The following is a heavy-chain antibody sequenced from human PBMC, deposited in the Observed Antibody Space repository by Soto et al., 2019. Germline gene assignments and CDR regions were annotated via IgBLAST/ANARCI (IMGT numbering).Heavy chain of an antibody. CDR3: ARLRAYFYYFDY. Sequence: SETLSLTCAVYGGSFSGYYWSWIRQPPGKGLEWIGEINHSGSTNYNPSLKSRVTISVDTSKNQFSLKLSSVTAADTAVYYCARLRAYFYYFDYWGQGTLVTVSS. D-gene: IGHD1-26*01. CDR1: GGSFSGYY. V-gene: IGHV4-34*01. CDR2: INHSGST. J-gene: IGHJ4*02.